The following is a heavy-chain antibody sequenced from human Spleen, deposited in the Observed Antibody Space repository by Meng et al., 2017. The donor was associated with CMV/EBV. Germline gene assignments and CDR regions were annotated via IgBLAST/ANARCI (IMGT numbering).Heavy chain of an antibody. Sequence: ASVKVSCKASGYTFTGYYMHWVRQAPGQGLEWMGWINPNSGGTNYAQKFQGRVTMTRDTSISTAYMELSRLRSDDTAVYYCAANRYCSSTSCYRGWFDPWGQGTLVTVSS. J-gene: IGHJ5*02. D-gene: IGHD2-2*02. CDR1: GYTFTGYY. CDR3: AANRYCSSTSCYRGWFDP. V-gene: IGHV1-2*02. CDR2: INPNSGGT.